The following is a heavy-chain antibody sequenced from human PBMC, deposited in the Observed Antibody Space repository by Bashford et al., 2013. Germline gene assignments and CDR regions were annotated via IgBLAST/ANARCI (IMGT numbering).Heavy chain of an antibody. CDR3: VRDQGSGSYDY. Sequence: ASVKVSCKASGYTFTSYFMHWVRQAPGQGLEWMGIINPSGGSPSYPQKFQGRVTMTSDTSTSTVYMDLSSLRSEDTAVYYCVRDQGSGSYDYWGQGTLVTVSS. CDR2: INPSGGSP. J-gene: IGHJ4*02. D-gene: IGHD1-26*01. V-gene: IGHV1-46*03. CDR1: GYTFTSYF.